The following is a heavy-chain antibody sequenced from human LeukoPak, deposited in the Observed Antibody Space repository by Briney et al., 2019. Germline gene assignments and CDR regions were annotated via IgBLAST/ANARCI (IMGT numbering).Heavy chain of an antibody. Sequence: GGSLRLSCAASGFTFSSYAMHWVRQAPGKGLEWVAVISYDATNKYYTDSVKGRFTISRDNSKSTLYLQMNSLRAEDTAVYYCARSYCDRTTCYGMDVWGQGTTATVSS. J-gene: IGHJ6*02. CDR3: ARSYCDRTTCYGMDV. CDR1: GFTFSSYA. V-gene: IGHV3-30-3*01. CDR2: ISYDATNK. D-gene: IGHD2/OR15-2a*01.